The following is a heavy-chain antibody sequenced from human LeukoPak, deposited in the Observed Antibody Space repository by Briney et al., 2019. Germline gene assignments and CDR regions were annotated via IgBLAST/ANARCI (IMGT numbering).Heavy chain of an antibody. D-gene: IGHD5-24*01. J-gene: IGHJ4*02. Sequence: GGSLRLSCAASGFTFSSYGMTWVRQAPGKGLEWVSYISSSSSTIYYADSVKGRFTISRDNAKNSLYLQMNSLRVEDAAVYYCARLRGDYWGQGTLVTVSS. V-gene: IGHV3-48*04. CDR1: GFTFSSYG. CDR3: ARLRGDY. CDR2: ISSSSSTI.